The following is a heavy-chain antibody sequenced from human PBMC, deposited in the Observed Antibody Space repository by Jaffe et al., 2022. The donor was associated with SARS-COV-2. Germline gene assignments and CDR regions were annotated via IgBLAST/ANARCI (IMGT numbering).Heavy chain of an antibody. J-gene: IGHJ6*04. CDR3: TRPPIAAAGMDV. CDR1: GGSIGNSSYY. D-gene: IGHD6-13*01. CDR2: ISYSGSS. V-gene: IGHV4-39*01. Sequence: QLQLQESGPGLVRPSETLSLTCTVSGGSIGNSSYYWGWIRQPPGKGLEWIGSISYSGSSYYNSSLKSRVTISVDTSKNQFSLKVSSVTAADTAVYYCTRPPIAAAGMDVWGKGTTVTVSS.